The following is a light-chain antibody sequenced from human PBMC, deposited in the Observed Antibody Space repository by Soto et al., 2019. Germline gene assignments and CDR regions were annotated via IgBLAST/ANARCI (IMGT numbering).Light chain of an antibody. J-gene: IGKJ2*01. CDR3: QQYSNRPPYT. V-gene: IGKV3-15*01. CDR2: GVS. Sequence: EIVMTQSPPTLSVSPGEGATLSCRASQSVSSDLAWYQQKPGQAPRLLIYGVSTRATGIPARFSGSGSGTEFTLTISSLQSEDLAVYYCQQYSNRPPYTFGQGTRLEIK. CDR1: QSVSSD.